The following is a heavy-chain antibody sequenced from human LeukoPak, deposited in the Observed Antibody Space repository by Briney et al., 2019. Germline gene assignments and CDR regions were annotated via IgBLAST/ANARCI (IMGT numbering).Heavy chain of an antibody. CDR1: GGSFSGYY. Sequence: SETLSLTCAVYGGSFSGYYWSWIRQPPGKGLEWIGEINHSGSTNYNPSLKSRVTISVDTSKNQFSLKLSSVTAADTAVYYCARRPTRLLWFGELLLDYWGQGTLVTVSS. D-gene: IGHD3-10*01. CDR3: ARRPTRLLWFGELLLDY. CDR2: INHSGST. J-gene: IGHJ4*02. V-gene: IGHV4-34*01.